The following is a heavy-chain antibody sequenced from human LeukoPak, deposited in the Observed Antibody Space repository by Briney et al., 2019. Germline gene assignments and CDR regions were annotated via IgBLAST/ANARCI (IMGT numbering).Heavy chain of an antibody. CDR3: ARGQYYYDSGGYYGHTYYFDY. J-gene: IGHJ4*02. Sequence: SQTLSLTCAVSGGSISSGGYSWSWIRQPPGKGLEWIGYIYHSGSTYYNPSLKSRVTISVDRSKNQFSLKLSSVTAADTAVYYCARGQYYYDSGGYYGHTYYFDYWGQGTLVTVSS. V-gene: IGHV4-30-2*01. CDR1: GGSISSGGYS. D-gene: IGHD3-22*01. CDR2: IYHSGST.